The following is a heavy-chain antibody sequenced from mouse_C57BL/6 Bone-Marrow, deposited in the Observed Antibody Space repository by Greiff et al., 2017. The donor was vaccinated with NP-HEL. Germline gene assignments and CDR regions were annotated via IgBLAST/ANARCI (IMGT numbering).Heavy chain of an antibody. Sequence: EVQRVESVAELVRPGASVKLSCTASGFNIKNTYMHWVKQRPEQGLEWIGRIDPANGNTKYAPKFQGKATITADTSSNTAYLQLSSLTSEDTAIYYCASCDGYYWYFDVWGTGTTVTVSS. CDR1: GFNIKNTY. V-gene: IGHV14-3*01. CDR3: ASCDGYYWYFDV. J-gene: IGHJ1*03. CDR2: IDPANGNT. D-gene: IGHD2-3*01.